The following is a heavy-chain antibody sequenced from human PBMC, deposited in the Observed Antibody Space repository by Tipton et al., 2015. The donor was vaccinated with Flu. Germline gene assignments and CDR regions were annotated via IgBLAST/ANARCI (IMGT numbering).Heavy chain of an antibody. CDR2: IHTSGST. J-gene: IGHJ6*02. V-gene: IGHV4-61*02. D-gene: IGHD3-9*01. CDR1: GASVSRGNYY. CDR3: ARLAYYDTLTAYYPYAMDV. Sequence: TLSLTCTVSGASVSRGNYYWSWIRQPAGKGLEWIGRIHTSGSTNYNPSLKSRVTMSVDTSKNQFSLKLSSVIAADTAVYYCARLAYYDTLTAYYPYAMDVWGQGTTVTVSS.